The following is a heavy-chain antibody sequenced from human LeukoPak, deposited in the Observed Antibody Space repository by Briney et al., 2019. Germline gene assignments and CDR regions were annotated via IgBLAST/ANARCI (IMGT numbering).Heavy chain of an antibody. D-gene: IGHD2-15*01. Sequence: SETLSLTCTVSGGSISSYYWSWIRQPAGKGLKWIGRIYIRGSTNYNPSLKSRVTMSVDTSKNQFSLKLSSVTAADTAVYYCARGRYCSADICSGGDAFDIWGQGTMVSVSS. J-gene: IGHJ3*02. CDR2: IYIRGST. CDR1: GGSISSYY. V-gene: IGHV4-4*07. CDR3: ARGRYCSADICSGGDAFDI.